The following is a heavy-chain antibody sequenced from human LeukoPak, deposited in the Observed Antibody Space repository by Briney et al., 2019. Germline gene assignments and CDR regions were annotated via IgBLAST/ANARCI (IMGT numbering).Heavy chain of an antibody. V-gene: IGHV3-66*01. J-gene: IGHJ5*02. CDR1: GLTVSSDY. CDR2: IYSGGGT. Sequence: GGSLRLSCAASGLTVSSDYMSWVRQAPGKGLEWVSVIYSGGGTYYADSVRGRFTISRDNSKNTLYLQLNSLRAEDTAVYSCARYPYSTSSWSDPWGQGTLVTVSS. CDR3: ARYPYSTSSWSDP. D-gene: IGHD6-6*01.